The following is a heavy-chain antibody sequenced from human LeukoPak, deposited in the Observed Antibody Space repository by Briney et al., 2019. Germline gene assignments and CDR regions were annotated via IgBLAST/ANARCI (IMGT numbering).Heavy chain of an antibody. CDR1: GDSIGNSNYY. Sequence: SGTLSLTCTVSGDSIGNSNYYWAWVRQPPGKGLEWLGSIFYSGSTYYNPSLKSRVTISVDTSKNQFSLNLHSVTAADTATYYCARRGITYSSSFFAYWGHGTLVTVSS. J-gene: IGHJ4*01. D-gene: IGHD6-13*01. CDR2: IFYSGST. V-gene: IGHV4-39*01. CDR3: ARRGITYSSSFFAY.